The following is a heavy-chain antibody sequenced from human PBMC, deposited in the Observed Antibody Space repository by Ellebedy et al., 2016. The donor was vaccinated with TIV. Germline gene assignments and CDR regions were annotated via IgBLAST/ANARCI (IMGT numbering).Heavy chain of an antibody. CDR1: GFTFNNYW. CDR2: IKEDGNEK. V-gene: IGHV3-7*03. D-gene: IGHD6-19*01. CDR3: VKDRVGQWLATFYFDY. Sequence: GESLKISCAASGFTFNNYWMTWVRQAPGKGLECVANIKEDGNEKNYADSVKGRFSISRDNAKNSLHLQMNSLRAEDTALYYCVKDRVGQWLATFYFDYWGQGTLVTVSS. J-gene: IGHJ4*02.